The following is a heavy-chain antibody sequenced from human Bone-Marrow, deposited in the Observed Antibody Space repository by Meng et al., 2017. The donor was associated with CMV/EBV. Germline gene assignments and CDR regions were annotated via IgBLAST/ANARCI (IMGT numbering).Heavy chain of an antibody. CDR2: ISYDGSNK. J-gene: IGHJ3*02. CDR1: GFTFSSYA. V-gene: IGHV3-30*04. D-gene: IGHD3-16*01. Sequence: GESLKISCAASGFTFSSYAMHWVRQAPGKGLEWVAVISYDGSNKYYADSAKGRFTISRDNSKNTLYLQMNSLRAEDTAVYYCARDHPHYVWTFDIWGQGTMVTVSS. CDR3: ARDHPHYVWTFDI.